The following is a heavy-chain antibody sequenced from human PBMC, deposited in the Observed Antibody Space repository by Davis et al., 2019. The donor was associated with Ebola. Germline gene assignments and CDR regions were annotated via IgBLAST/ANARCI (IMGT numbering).Heavy chain of an antibody. V-gene: IGHV3-11*01. Sequence: GESLKISCAASGFTFSDDYMSWIRQAPGKGLEWVSSISSSGKTIYYTDSVKGRFTISRDNAKNSLYLQMDSLRAEDTALYYCARRGDGHSPYFDYWGQGTLVTVSS. D-gene: IGHD2-21*01. CDR2: ISSSGKTI. J-gene: IGHJ4*02. CDR1: GFTFSDDY. CDR3: ARRGDGHSPYFDY.